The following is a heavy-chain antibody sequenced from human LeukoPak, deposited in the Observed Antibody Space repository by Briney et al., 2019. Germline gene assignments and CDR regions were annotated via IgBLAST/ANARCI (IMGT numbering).Heavy chain of an antibody. Sequence: GGSLRLSCAASGFTFSNYAMRGVRGAPGKGREGVSGISGSGDSTYYADSVKGRFTISRDNSKNSLYLQMNSLRAEDTAVYYCARGLFGWPMGALNDYWGQGTLVTVSS. D-gene: IGHD1-26*01. CDR2: ISGSGDST. V-gene: IGHV3-23*01. CDR1: GFTFSNYA. CDR3: ARGLFGWPMGALNDY. J-gene: IGHJ4*02.